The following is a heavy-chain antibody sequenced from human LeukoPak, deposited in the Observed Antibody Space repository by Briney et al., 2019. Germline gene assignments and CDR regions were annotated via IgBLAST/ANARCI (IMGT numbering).Heavy chain of an antibody. CDR2: IYYSGST. V-gene: IGHV4-59*01. D-gene: IGHD6-19*01. CDR3: ARDVAATDY. J-gene: IGHJ4*02. Sequence: PSETLSLTCTVSGGSISSYYWSWIRQPPGKGLEWIGYIYYSGSTNYNPSLKSRVTISVDTSKNQFSLKLSSVTAADTAVYYCARDVAATDYWGQGTQVTVSS. CDR1: GGSISSYY.